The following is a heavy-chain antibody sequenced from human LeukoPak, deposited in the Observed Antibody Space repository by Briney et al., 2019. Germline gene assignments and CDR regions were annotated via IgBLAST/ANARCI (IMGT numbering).Heavy chain of an antibody. CDR1: GGSFSGYY. D-gene: IGHD3-10*01. J-gene: IGHJ5*02. CDR3: ARHLKSTMVRGVHRRRTNWFDP. Sequence: SETLSLTCAVYGGSFSGYYWSWIHQPPGKGLEWIGEINHSGSTNYNPSLKSRVTISVDTSKNQFSLKLSSVTAADTAVYYCARHLKSTMVRGVHRRRTNWFDPWGQGTLVTVSS. V-gene: IGHV4-34*01. CDR2: INHSGST.